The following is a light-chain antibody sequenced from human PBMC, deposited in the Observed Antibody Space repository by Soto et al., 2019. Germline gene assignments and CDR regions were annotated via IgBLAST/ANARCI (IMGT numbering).Light chain of an antibody. J-gene: IGLJ2*01. CDR1: SSDVGSYNL. V-gene: IGLV2-14*02. Sequence: QSVLTQPASVSGSPGQSITISCTGTSSDVGSYNLVSWYQQHPGKAPKLMIYEGSKRPSGVSNRFSGSKFGNTASLTVSGLQAEDEADYYCSSYAGSNNVVFGGGTKLTVL. CDR3: SSYAGSNNVV. CDR2: EGS.